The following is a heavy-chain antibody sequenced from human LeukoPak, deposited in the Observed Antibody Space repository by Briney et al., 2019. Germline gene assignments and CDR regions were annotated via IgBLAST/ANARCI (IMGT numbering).Heavy chain of an antibody. Sequence: ASQTLSLTCTVSGGSISSGSYYWSWIRQPAGKGLEWIGRIYTSGSTNYNPSLKGRVTISVDTSKNQFSLKLSSVTAADTAVYYCARLGVRMITFGGVTNERAFDIWGQGTMVTVSS. CDR1: GGSISSGSYY. CDR2: IYTSGST. V-gene: IGHV4-61*02. CDR3: ARLGVRMITFGGVTNERAFDI. J-gene: IGHJ3*02. D-gene: IGHD3-16*01.